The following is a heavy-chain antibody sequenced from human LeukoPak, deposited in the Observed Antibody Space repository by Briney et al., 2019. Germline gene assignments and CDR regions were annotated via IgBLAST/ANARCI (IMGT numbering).Heavy chain of an antibody. V-gene: IGHV4-31*03. D-gene: IGHD6-6*01. CDR1: GGSVTSGSYY. CDR3: ARISAGRYGMDV. Sequence: ETSETLSLTCTVSGGSVTSGSYYWSWIRQHPGKGLERIGYVYYTGSTYYYPSLKSRVTISPDTSKNQFSLKVSSVTAADTAVYYCARISAGRYGMDVWGQGTTVTVSS. CDR2: VYYTGST. J-gene: IGHJ6*02.